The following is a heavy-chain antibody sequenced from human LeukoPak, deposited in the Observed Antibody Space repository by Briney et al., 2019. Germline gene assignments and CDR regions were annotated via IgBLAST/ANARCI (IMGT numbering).Heavy chain of an antibody. Sequence: ASVKVSCKVSGYTLTELSMHWVRQAPGKGLEWMGGFDPEDGETIYAQKFQGRVTMTEDTSTDTAYMELSRLRSEDTAVYYCATVGLPASRYYYCMDVWGKGTTVTVSS. CDR1: GYTLTELS. CDR2: FDPEDGET. CDR3: ATVGLPASRYYYCMDV. J-gene: IGHJ6*03. V-gene: IGHV1-24*01. D-gene: IGHD5-12*01.